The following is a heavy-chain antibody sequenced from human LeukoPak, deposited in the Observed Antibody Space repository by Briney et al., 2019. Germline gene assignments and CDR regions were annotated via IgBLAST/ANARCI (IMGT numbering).Heavy chain of an antibody. V-gene: IGHV3-48*03. CDR1: GFTFSSYE. CDR3: ARDGTNSRIAVAYDAFDI. J-gene: IGHJ3*02. Sequence: GGSLRLSCAASGFTFSSYEMNWVRQAPGKGLEWVSYISSSGSTIYYADSVKGRFTISRDNAKNSLYLQMNSLRAEGTAVYYCARDGTNSRIAVAYDAFDIWGQGTMVTVSS. D-gene: IGHD6-19*01. CDR2: ISSSGSTI.